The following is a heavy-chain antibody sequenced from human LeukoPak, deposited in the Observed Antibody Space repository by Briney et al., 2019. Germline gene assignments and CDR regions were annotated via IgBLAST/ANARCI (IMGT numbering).Heavy chain of an antibody. Sequence: GGSLRLSCVASGFPYNTYTMNWVRQAPGKGLEWVSYISTSSSTIYYADSVKGRFTISTDNAKNSLSLQMSSLRDEDTAVYYCARGGEGLVLVPPHFDYWGQGTLVTVSS. CDR3: ARGGEGLVLVPPHFDY. CDR2: ISTSSSTI. V-gene: IGHV3-48*02. CDR1: GFPYNTYT. D-gene: IGHD2-2*01. J-gene: IGHJ4*02.